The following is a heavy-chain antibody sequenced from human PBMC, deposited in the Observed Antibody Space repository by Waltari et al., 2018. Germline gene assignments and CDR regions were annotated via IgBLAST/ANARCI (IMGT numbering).Heavy chain of an antibody. D-gene: IGHD3-10*01. CDR2: IHGGGSTT. V-gene: IGHV3-74*01. J-gene: IGHJ6*02. Sequence: EVQLVESGVGSVQQGGCLRLSCAASGFTFSSYWMHWVRQAPGKGLVWVAHIHGGGSTTFYADSVKGRFTISRDNAKNTLYLQMNSLTADDTAVYYCARAGNMDVWGQGTTVTVSS. CDR1: GFTFSSYW. CDR3: ARAGNMDV.